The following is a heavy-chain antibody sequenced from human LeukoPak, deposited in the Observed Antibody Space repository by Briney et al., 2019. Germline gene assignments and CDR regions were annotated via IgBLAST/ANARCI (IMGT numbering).Heavy chain of an antibody. D-gene: IGHD1-26*01. CDR3: AKVRGGPYYFDY. Sequence: PGGPLRLSCAASGFTFSSYAMSWVRQAPGKGLEWVSGISTSGGSTYYADSVKGRFTISRDNSKNTLYLQMSSLRAEDTAVYYCAKVRGGPYYFDYWGQGSLVAVSS. V-gene: IGHV3-23*01. CDR1: GFTFSSYA. CDR2: ISTSGGST. J-gene: IGHJ4*02.